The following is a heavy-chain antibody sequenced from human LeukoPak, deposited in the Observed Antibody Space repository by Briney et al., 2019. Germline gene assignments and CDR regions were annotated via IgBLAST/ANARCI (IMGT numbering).Heavy chain of an antibody. CDR1: GYTFLSYG. CDR3: AREPSGGRVGAPGGPFDY. CDR2: ISAYTGNT. V-gene: IGHV1-18*01. Sequence: ASVKASCTASGYTFLSYGVNWVRQAPGQGLEWMGWISAYTGNTNYAQTLKDRVTMTTDTSTSTAYMELRTLRSDDTALYYCAREPSGGRVGAPGGPFDYWGQGTLVTVSS. D-gene: IGHD1-26*01. J-gene: IGHJ4*02.